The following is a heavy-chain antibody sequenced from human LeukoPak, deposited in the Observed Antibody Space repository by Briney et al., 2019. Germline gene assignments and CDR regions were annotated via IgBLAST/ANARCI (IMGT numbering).Heavy chain of an antibody. D-gene: IGHD3-22*01. V-gene: IGHV3-53*01. Sequence: GGSLRLSCAASGFTVSSNYMSWVRQAPGKGLGWFSVIYSGGSTYYADSVKGRFTISRDNSKNTLYLQMNSLRAEDTAVYYCARGQGYYDSSGYYEDYWGQGTLVTVSS. CDR1: GFTVSSNY. J-gene: IGHJ4*02. CDR3: ARGQGYYDSSGYYEDY. CDR2: IYSGGST.